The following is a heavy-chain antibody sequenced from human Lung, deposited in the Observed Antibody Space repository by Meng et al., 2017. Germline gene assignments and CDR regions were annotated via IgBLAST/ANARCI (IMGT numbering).Heavy chain of an antibody. CDR2: INHSGST. D-gene: IGHD4-11*01. CDR3: ARGPTTMAHDFDY. Sequence: VKVQQWGAGRLKPPETLSLTCVVSGGSFSDYYWSWIRQPPGKGLEWIGEINHSGSTNYNPSLESRATISVDTSQNNLSLKLSSVTAADSAVYYCARGPTTMAHDFDYWGQGTLVTVSS. CDR1: GGSFSDYY. J-gene: IGHJ4*02. V-gene: IGHV4-34*01.